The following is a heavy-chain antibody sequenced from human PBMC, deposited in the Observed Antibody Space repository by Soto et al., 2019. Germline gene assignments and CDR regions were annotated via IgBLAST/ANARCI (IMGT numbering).Heavy chain of an antibody. CDR2: ISSNGVGT. CDR1: GFTLSGYA. V-gene: IGHV3-64*01. Sequence: SLRLSCAASGFTLSGYAMDWVRQAPGKGLEYVSGISSNGVGTYYANSVQGRFTISRDNSKNTVYLQMGSLRSEDTAVYYCASRPNTVSDNWFDPWGQGTLVTVSS. CDR3: ASRPNTVSDNWFDP. J-gene: IGHJ5*02. D-gene: IGHD4-17*01.